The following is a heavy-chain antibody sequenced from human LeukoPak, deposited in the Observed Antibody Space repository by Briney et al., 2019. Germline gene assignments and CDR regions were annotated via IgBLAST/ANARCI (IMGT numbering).Heavy chain of an antibody. CDR1: GGSISSYY. J-gene: IGHJ4*02. CDR3: ARVGYSYGLSV. CDR2: IYYSGST. D-gene: IGHD5-18*01. Sequence: PSETLSLTCTVSGGSISSYYWSWIRQPPGKGLEWIGYIYYSGSTNYNPSLKSRVTISVDTSKNQFSLKLSSVTAADTAVYYCARVGYSYGLSVWGQGTLVTVSS. V-gene: IGHV4-59*01.